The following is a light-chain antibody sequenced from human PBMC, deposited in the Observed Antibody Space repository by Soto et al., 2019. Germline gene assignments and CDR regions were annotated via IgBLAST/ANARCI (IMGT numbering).Light chain of an antibody. CDR2: GAS. Sequence: EIVLTQSPGTLCLSPGERATVSCRASQSVSNNYLAWYQQKPGQAPRLLIYGASNRATGIPDRFSGSGSGTDFTLTISRLEPEDFAVYYCQQYGSSGTFGQGTKVDIK. CDR3: QQYGSSGT. CDR1: QSVSNNY. J-gene: IGKJ1*01. V-gene: IGKV3-20*01.